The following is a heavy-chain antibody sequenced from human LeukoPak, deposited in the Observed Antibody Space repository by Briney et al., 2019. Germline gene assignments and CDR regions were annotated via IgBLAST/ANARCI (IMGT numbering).Heavy chain of an antibody. CDR1: GYSFNSQG. J-gene: IGHJ4*02. D-gene: IGHD3-22*01. CDR2: INPNSGGT. V-gene: IGHV1-2*02. CDR3: ARDLYDSSVFALDY. Sequence: ASVKVSCKASGYSFNSQGMNWVRQAPGQGLEWMGWINPNSGGTNYAQKFQGRVTMTRDTSISTAYMELSRLRSDDTAVYYCARDLYDSSVFALDYWGQGTLVTVSS.